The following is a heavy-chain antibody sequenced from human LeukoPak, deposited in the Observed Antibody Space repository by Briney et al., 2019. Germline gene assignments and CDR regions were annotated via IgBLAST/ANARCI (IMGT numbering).Heavy chain of an antibody. Sequence: GGSLRLSCAVSGFTFSRYAMHWVRQAPGEGLEYVSAISPNGVSTYYAHSVQGGFTISRDNSKNTLYLQVGSLRTEDMAVYYCARARLITTGKDYWGQGTLVTVSS. CDR2: ISPNGVST. J-gene: IGHJ4*02. D-gene: IGHD3-22*01. CDR1: GFTFSRYA. V-gene: IGHV3-64*01. CDR3: ARARLITTGKDY.